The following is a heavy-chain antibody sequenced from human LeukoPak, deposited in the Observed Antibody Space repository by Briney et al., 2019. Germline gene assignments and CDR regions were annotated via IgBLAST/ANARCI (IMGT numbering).Heavy chain of an antibody. V-gene: IGHV4-59*08. CDR3: ARRVGSGSLLYFDY. CDR1: GDSMSINY. J-gene: IGHJ4*02. D-gene: IGHD3-10*01. CDR2: VYGRGST. Sequence: SETLSLTCTVSGDSMSINYWSWLRQPPGKGLEWIGYVYGRGSTRYSPSLKSRVTISLDTSKNQFSLKLTSVAAADTAMYYCARRVGSGSLLYFDYWGQGSLVTVSS.